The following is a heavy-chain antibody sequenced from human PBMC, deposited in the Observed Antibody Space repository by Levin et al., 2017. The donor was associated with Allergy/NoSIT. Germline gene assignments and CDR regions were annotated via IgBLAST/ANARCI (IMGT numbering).Heavy chain of an antibody. CDR2: IYYSGRT. Sequence: SETLSLTCTVSGGSIRSYYWNWIRQPPGKALEWIGYIYYSGRTNCNPSLKSRVTISVDTSKNQFSLKLNSVTAADTAVYYCVRDSRGYYDSSGYYPTFDSWGHGTLVTVSS. V-gene: IGHV4-59*01. CDR3: VRDSRGYYDSSGYYPTFDS. J-gene: IGHJ4*01. D-gene: IGHD3-22*01. CDR1: GGSIRSYY.